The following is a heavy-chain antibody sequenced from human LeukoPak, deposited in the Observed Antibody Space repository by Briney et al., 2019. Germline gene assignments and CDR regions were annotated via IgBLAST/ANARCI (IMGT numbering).Heavy chain of an antibody. Sequence: GGSLRLSCEASGFTFSDYYMSWIRQAPGKGLEWVSYISNRDSYTNYADSVKGRFTISRDNSKNTLYLQMNSLRAEDTAVYYCARMTTVTTLFDYWGQGTLVTVSS. V-gene: IGHV3-11*03. CDR1: GFTFSDYY. D-gene: IGHD4-17*01. CDR2: ISNRDSYT. CDR3: ARMTTVTTLFDY. J-gene: IGHJ4*02.